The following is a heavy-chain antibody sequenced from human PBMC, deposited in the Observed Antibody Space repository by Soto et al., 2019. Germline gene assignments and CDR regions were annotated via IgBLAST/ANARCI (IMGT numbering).Heavy chain of an antibody. V-gene: IGHV3-7*01. J-gene: IGHJ6*02. Sequence: GGSLRLSCAASGFTFSSYWMSWFRQAPGKGLEWVANIKQDGSEKYYVASVKGRFTISRDNAKNSLYLQMNSLRAEDTAVYYCARDPNIVLVPAALRSYYYYYGMDVWGQGT. CDR1: GFTFSSYW. D-gene: IGHD2-2*01. CDR3: ARDPNIVLVPAALRSYYYYYGMDV. CDR2: IKQDGSEK.